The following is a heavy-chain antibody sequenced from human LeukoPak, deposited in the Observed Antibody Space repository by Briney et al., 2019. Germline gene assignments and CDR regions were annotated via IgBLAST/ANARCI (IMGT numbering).Heavy chain of an antibody. D-gene: IGHD6-19*01. CDR1: GYTFTSYY. CDR3: ARAGIPSGWYPGIYYYYMDV. J-gene: IGHJ6*03. Sequence: GASVKVSCKASGYTFTSYYMHWVRQAPGQGLEWMGIINPSGGSTSYAQKFQGRVTMTRNTSISTAYMELSSLRSEDTAVYYCARAGIPSGWYPGIYYYYMDVWGKGTTVTISS. CDR2: INPSGGST. V-gene: IGHV1-46*01.